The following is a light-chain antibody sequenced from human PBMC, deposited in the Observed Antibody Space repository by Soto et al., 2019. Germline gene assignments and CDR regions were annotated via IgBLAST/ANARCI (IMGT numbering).Light chain of an antibody. CDR3: NSYTTLRNRV. V-gene: IGLV2-14*01. CDR1: STDIGAYNY. CDR2: EVT. J-gene: IGLJ1*01. Sequence: QSALTQPASVSGSPGQSITISCTGTSTDIGAYNYVSWYQQHPGKAPKLLIYEVTNRPSGVSNRFSGSKSGNTASLTISGLQAEDEANSYCNSYTTLRNRVFG.